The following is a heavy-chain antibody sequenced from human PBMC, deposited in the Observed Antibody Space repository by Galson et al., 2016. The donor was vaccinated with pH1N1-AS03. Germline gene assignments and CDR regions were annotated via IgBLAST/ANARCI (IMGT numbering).Heavy chain of an antibody. J-gene: IGHJ6*02. CDR2: ISGYNINA. V-gene: IGHV1-18*01. CDR3: ARDGDSVIVPSAIDYYGMDV. D-gene: IGHD2-2*01. Sequence: VKVSCKASGYKFPSYGVSWVRQAPGQGLEWMGWISGYNINAKYAEKFQGRVTLTTDKSTSTAYMELRSLTSEDTAVYFCARDGDSVIVPSAIDYYGMDVWGQGTTITVSS. CDR1: GYKFPSYG.